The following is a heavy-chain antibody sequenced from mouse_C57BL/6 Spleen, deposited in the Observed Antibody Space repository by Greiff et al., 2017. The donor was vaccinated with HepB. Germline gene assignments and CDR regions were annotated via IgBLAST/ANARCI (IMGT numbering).Heavy chain of an antibody. CDR2: IYPGGGYT. Sequence: VQLQQSGAELVRPGTSVKMSCKASGYTFTNYWIGWAKQRPGHGLEWIGDIYPGGGYTNYNEKFKGKATLTADKSSSTAYMQFSSLTSEDSAIYYCARSPEGCFDVWGTGTTVTVSS. V-gene: IGHV1-63*01. CDR3: ARSPEGCFDV. J-gene: IGHJ1*03. CDR1: GYTFTNYW.